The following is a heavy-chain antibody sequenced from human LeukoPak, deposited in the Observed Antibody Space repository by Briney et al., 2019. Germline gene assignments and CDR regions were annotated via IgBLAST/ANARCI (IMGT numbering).Heavy chain of an antibody. CDR3: ARAPLGSGSLDY. V-gene: IGHV4-59*01. D-gene: IGHD3-10*01. J-gene: IGHJ4*02. CDR2: IYYSGST. CDR1: GGSISSYY. Sequence: NTSETLSLTCTVSGGSISSYYWSWIRQPPGKGLEWIGYIYYSGSTNYNPSLKSRVTISVDTSKNQFSLKLSSVTAADTAVYYCARAPLGSGSLDYWGQGTLVTVSS.